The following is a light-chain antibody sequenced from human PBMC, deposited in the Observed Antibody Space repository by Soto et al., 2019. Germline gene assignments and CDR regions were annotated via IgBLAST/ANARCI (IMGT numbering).Light chain of an antibody. V-gene: IGKV1-5*03. CDR1: QSISSW. Sequence: DIQMTQSPSTLSASVGDRVTITCRASQSISSWLAWYQQKPGKAPKLLIYKASTLESGVPSNFSGSGSGTEFTLTISSLQPEDFATYYCQQADGAPPTFGQGTK. CDR2: KAS. CDR3: QQADGAPPT. J-gene: IGKJ1*01.